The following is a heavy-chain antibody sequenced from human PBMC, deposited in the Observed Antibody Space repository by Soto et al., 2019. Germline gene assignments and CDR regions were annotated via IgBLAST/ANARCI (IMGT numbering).Heavy chain of an antibody. V-gene: IGHV4-59*01. Sequence: SETLSLTCTVSGGSMSSCYWTWLRQSPGRGLEWIGYISYSGSTYYNPSLKSRVTISADTSKNQFSLRMNSMIAADAAVYYCARADPDASVGYWGQGTLVTVSS. D-gene: IGHD2-15*01. CDR2: ISYSGST. J-gene: IGHJ4*02. CDR3: ARADPDASVGY. CDR1: GGSMSSCY.